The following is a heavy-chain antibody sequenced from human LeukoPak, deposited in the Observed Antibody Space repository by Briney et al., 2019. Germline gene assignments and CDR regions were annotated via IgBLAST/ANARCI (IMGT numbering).Heavy chain of an antibody. D-gene: IGHD3-22*01. J-gene: IGHJ4*02. CDR1: GFTFSTYS. Sequence: PGGSLRLSCAASGFTFSTYSMNWVRQAPGKGLEWVSSISGSSIYIYYADSVKGRFTISRDNAKNPLCLQMNSLRAEDTAVYYCARDPPYYDSSGYYYDYWGQGTLVTVSS. V-gene: IGHV3-21*01. CDR3: ARDPPYYDSSGYYYDY. CDR2: ISGSSIYI.